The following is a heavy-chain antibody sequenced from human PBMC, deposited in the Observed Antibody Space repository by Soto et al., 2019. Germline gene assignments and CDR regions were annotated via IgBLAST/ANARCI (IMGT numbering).Heavy chain of an antibody. CDR3: ARDFSWFGELIASDY. D-gene: IGHD3-10*01. Sequence: QVQLVQSGAEVKKPGASVKVSCKASGYTFTSYAMHWVRQAPGQRLEWMGWINAGNGNTKYSQKFQGRVTITRATSASTGYMELSSLRSEDTAVYYCARDFSWFGELIASDYWGQGTLVTVSS. CDR1: GYTFTSYA. V-gene: IGHV1-3*01. J-gene: IGHJ4*02. CDR2: INAGNGNT.